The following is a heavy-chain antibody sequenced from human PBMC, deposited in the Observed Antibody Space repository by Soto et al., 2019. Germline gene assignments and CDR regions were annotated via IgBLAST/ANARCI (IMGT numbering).Heavy chain of an antibody. CDR3: ARSIVVVTALDY. CDR1: GYTFTSYA. D-gene: IGHD2-21*02. CDR2: INAGNGNT. J-gene: IGHJ4*02. V-gene: IGHV1-3*05. Sequence: QVQLVQSGAEEKKPGASVKVSCKASGYTFTSYAMHWVRQAPGQRLEWMGWINAGNGNTKYSQKFQGRDTITRDTSASTAYMEMSSLRSEDTAVSYCARSIVVVTALDYWGQGTLVTVSS.